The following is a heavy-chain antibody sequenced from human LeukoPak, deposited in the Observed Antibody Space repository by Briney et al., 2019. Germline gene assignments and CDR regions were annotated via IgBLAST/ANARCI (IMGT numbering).Heavy chain of an antibody. J-gene: IGHJ6*02. D-gene: IGHD4-17*01. CDR3: ARDGQAVRGYYYYGMDV. CDR2: IRYDGSNK. CDR1: GFTFSSYG. Sequence: PGGSLRLSCAASGFTFSSYGMHWVRQAPGKGLEWVAFIRYDGSNKYYADSVKGRFTISRDNSKNTLYLQMNSLRAEDTAVYYCARDGQAVRGYYYYGMDVWGQGTTVTVSS. V-gene: IGHV3-30*02.